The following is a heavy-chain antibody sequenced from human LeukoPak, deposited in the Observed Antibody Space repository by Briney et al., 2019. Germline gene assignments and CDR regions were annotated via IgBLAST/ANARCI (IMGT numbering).Heavy chain of an antibody. CDR2: MNPNSGNT. V-gene: IGHV1-8*01. J-gene: IGHJ4*02. CDR1: GYTFTSYD. CDR3: ARVRTGQAYYDFWSGYYFLDY. Sequence: ASVKVSCKASGYTFTSYDINWVRQATGQGLEWMGWMNPNSGNTGYAQKFQGRVTMTRNTSISTAYMELSSLRSEDTAVYYCARVRTGQAYYDFWSGYYFLDYWGQGTLVTVSS. D-gene: IGHD3-3*01.